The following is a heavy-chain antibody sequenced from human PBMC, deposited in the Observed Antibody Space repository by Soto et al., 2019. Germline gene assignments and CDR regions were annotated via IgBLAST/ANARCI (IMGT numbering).Heavy chain of an antibody. D-gene: IGHD3-10*01. Sequence: QVQLQQWGAGLLKPSETLSLTCAVHGGSFSGYTWTWIRQSPGKGLEWIGQINAGGSAIYNPSLKGRVSISVGTSNNEFFLDLTSVTAADTAVYYCARGLFDGTSSSGGWYFFDFWGQGTQVTVSS. V-gene: IGHV4-34*02. CDR2: INAGGSA. J-gene: IGHJ4*02. CDR3: ARGLFDGTSSSGGWYFFDF. CDR1: GGSFSGYT.